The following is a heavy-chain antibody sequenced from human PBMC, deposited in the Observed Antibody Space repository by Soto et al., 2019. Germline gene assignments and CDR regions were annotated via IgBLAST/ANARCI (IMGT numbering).Heavy chain of an antibody. J-gene: IGHJ4*02. D-gene: IGHD1-26*01. V-gene: IGHV3-48*02. CDR1: GFTFSSYS. CDR3: ARKPSGRRLWEYYFDY. Sequence: EVQLVESGGGLVQPGGSLRLSCAASGFTFSSYSMNWVRQAPGKGLEWVSYISSSSSTIYYADSVKGRFTISRDNAKNSLYLQMNSLREEDMAVYYCARKPSGRRLWEYYFDYWGQGTLVTVSS. CDR2: ISSSSSTI.